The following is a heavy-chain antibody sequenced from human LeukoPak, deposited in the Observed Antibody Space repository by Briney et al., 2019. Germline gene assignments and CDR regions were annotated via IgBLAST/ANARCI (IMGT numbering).Heavy chain of an antibody. CDR2: ISHSGYDI. V-gene: IGHV3-21*04. D-gene: IGHD3-22*01. CDR1: GFTFSRYS. J-gene: IGHJ3*02. Sequence: GSLRLSCSASGFTFSRYSMNWVRQAPGKGLEWVASISHSGYDIYYADSVKGRFTISRDNSKNTLYLQMNSLRAEDTAVYYCAKDRQSRDYYDSSGYQIWGQGTMVTVSS. CDR3: AKDRQSRDYYDSSGYQI.